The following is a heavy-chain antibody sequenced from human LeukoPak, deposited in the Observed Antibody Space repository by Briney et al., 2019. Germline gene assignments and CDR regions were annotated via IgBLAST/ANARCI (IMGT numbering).Heavy chain of an antibody. CDR2: IYHSGST. J-gene: IGHJ4*02. Sequence: PSETLSLTCIVSGGSISSSNWWSWVRQPPGKGLEWIGEIYHSGSTNYNPSLKSRVTISVDKSKNLFSLKLTSVTAADTAVYFFATTGESGYLDYWGQGTLVTVSS. V-gene: IGHV4-4*02. CDR1: GGSISSSNW. D-gene: IGHD3-3*01. CDR3: ATTGESGYLDY.